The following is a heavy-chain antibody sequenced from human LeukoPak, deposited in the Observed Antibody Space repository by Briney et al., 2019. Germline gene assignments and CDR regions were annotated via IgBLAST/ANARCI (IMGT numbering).Heavy chain of an antibody. CDR3: AGPEYSSGWYWGY. Sequence: SETLSLTCTVSGGSISSSSYYWGWIRQPPGRGLEWIGSIYYSGSTYYNPSLKSRVTISVDTSKNQFSLKLSSVTAADTAVYYCAGPEYSSGWYWGYWGQGTLVTVSS. CDR1: GGSISSSSYY. D-gene: IGHD6-19*01. CDR2: IYYSGST. J-gene: IGHJ4*02. V-gene: IGHV4-39*01.